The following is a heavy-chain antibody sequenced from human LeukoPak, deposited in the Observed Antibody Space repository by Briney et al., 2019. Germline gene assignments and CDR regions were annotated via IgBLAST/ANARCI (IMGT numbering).Heavy chain of an antibody. J-gene: IGHJ4*02. D-gene: IGHD2-15*01. CDR3: ARHGRAASDY. CDR1: GGSISSSSYY. V-gene: IGHV4-39*01. Sequence: SETLSLTCTVSGGSISSSSYYWGWIRQPPGKGLEWIGSIYTSGSTNYNPSLKSRVTMSVDTSKNQFSLKLSSVTAADTAVYYCARHGRAASDYWGQGTLVTVSS. CDR2: IYTSGST.